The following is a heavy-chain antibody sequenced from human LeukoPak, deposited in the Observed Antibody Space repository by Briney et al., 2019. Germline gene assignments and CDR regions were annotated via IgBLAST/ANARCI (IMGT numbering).Heavy chain of an antibody. V-gene: IGHV3-30*02. CDR1: VFTFNGYT. Sequence: PGGSLRLSCVASVFTFNGYTMHWVRQAPGKGLEWVAIIWYDGSNKYYADSVKGRFTISRDNSKNTLFLQMNSLRAEDTAVYYCARDAFGARGIGGGLDIWGQGTMVTVSS. D-gene: IGHD3-10*01. CDR3: ARDAFGARGIGGGLDI. J-gene: IGHJ3*02. CDR2: IWYDGSNK.